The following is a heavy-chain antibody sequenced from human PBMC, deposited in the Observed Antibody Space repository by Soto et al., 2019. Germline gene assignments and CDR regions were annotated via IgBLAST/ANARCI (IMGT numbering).Heavy chain of an antibody. D-gene: IGHD1-1*01. Sequence: SGPTLVNPTQTLTLTCTFSGFSLTTSGMRVSLIRQPPGKALEWLARIDWDDDKFYSTSLRTRLTISKDTSKNQVVLTMTNMDPVDTAAYYCAKTGTDGSWFDPWGQGTLVTVYS. CDR3: AKTGTDGSWFDP. V-gene: IGHV2-70*04. CDR2: IDWDDDK. J-gene: IGHJ5*02. CDR1: GFSLTTSGMR.